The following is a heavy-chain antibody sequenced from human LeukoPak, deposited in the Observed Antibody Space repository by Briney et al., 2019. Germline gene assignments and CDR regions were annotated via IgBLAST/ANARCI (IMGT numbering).Heavy chain of an antibody. V-gene: IGHV4-31*03. CDR3: ARAKGYGDHFDY. D-gene: IGHD4-17*01. CDR2: IYYSGST. J-gene: IGHJ4*02. Sequence: MTSETLSLTCTVSGGSISSGGYYWSWIRQHPGKGLEWIGYIYYSGSTYYNPSLKSRVTISVDTSKNQFSLKLSSVTAADTAVYYCARAKGYGDHFDYWGQGTLVTVSS. CDR1: GGSISSGGYY.